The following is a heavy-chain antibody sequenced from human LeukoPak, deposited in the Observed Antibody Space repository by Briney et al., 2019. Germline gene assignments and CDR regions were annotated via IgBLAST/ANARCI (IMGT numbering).Heavy chain of an antibody. Sequence: GESLKISCKGSGYSFTNYWIGWVRQMPGKGLEWMGIIYPGDSDTRYSPSFQGQVTISADKSISTAYLQWSSLKASDTAMYFCARSPCSNGVCYHWYFDPWGRGTLVTVSS. V-gene: IGHV5-51*01. D-gene: IGHD2-8*01. J-gene: IGHJ2*01. CDR2: IYPGDSDT. CDR3: ARSPCSNGVCYHWYFDP. CDR1: GYSFTNYW.